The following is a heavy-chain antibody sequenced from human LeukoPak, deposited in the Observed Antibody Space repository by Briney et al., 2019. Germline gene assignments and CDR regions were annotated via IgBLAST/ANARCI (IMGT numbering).Heavy chain of an antibody. Sequence: GGSLRLSCAASGFTFSSYSMNWVRQAPGKGLDWVSYISSSSSTIYYADSVKGRFTISRDNAKNSLYLQMNSLRAEDTAVYYCARVVCSSTSCYKDAFDIWGQGTMVTVSS. V-gene: IGHV3-48*01. J-gene: IGHJ3*02. CDR1: GFTFSSYS. CDR3: ARVVCSSTSCYKDAFDI. D-gene: IGHD2-2*02. CDR2: ISSSSSTI.